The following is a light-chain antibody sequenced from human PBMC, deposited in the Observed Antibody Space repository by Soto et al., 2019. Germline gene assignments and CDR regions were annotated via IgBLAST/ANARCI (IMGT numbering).Light chain of an antibody. CDR2: DAS. CDR1: QSISSW. V-gene: IGKV1-5*01. Sequence: DIQMTQSPSTLSASVGDRVTITCRASQSISSWLAWYQQRPGKAPKLLIYDASSLESGVPSRFSGSGSGTEFTLTISSLQPDDFATYYCQQYISYPRTFGQGTKLEIK. CDR3: QQYISYPRT. J-gene: IGKJ2*01.